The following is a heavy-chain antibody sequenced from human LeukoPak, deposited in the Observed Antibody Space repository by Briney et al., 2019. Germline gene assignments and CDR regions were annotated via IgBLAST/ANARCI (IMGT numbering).Heavy chain of an antibody. CDR1: GFTFSSYG. J-gene: IGHJ6*03. CDR2: IRYDGSNK. V-gene: IGHV3-30*02. Sequence: PGGSLRLSCAASGFTFSSYGMHWVRQAPGKGLEWVAFIRYDGSNKYYADSVKGRFTISRDNSKNTLYLQMNSLRAEDTAVYYCASAGYSSGWYLHLADYYYYMDAWGKGTTVTVSS. CDR3: ASAGYSSGWYLHLADYYYYMDA. D-gene: IGHD6-19*01.